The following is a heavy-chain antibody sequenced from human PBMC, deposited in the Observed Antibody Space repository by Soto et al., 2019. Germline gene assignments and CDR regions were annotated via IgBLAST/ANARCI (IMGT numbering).Heavy chain of an antibody. Sequence: QVQLQESGPGLVKPSETLSLTCTVSGGSISSYYWSWIRQPPGKGLEWIGYIYYSGSTNYNPSLKRRVTISVDTSKNQFSLKLSSVTAADTAVYYCARASSAYCGGDCSFDYWGQGTLVTVSS. J-gene: IGHJ4*02. CDR1: GGSISSYY. CDR3: ARASSAYCGGDCSFDY. CDR2: IYYSGST. V-gene: IGHV4-59*01. D-gene: IGHD2-21*02.